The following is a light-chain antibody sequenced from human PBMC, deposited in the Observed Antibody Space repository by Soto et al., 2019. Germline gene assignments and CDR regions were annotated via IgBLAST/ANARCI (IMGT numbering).Light chain of an antibody. V-gene: IGKV3-15*01. Sequence: ETVMTQSPATLSVSPGERATLSCRASQSIGNYLAWFQQKPGQTPRLLIYGASTRATGVPVWFSGTGSGTEFTLTISSLRSEDFAVYYCQKYNNWPPEYTFGQGTKLEIK. J-gene: IGKJ2*01. CDR3: QKYNNWPPEYT. CDR2: GAS. CDR1: QSIGNY.